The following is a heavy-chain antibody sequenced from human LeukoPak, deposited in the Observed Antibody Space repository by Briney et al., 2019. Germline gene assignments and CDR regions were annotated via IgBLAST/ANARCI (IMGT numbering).Heavy chain of an antibody. CDR2: IIPILGIA. J-gene: IGHJ3*02. Sequence: SVKVSCKASGYTFTSYGISWVRQAPGQGLEWMGRIIPILGIANYAQKFQGRVTITADKSTSTAYMELSSLRSEDTAVYYCARGRPSPYDAFDIWGQGTMVTVSS. V-gene: IGHV1-69*04. CDR1: GYTFTSYG. CDR3: ARGRPSPYDAFDI.